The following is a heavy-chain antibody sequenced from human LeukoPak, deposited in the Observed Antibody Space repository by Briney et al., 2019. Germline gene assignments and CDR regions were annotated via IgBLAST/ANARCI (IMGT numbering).Heavy chain of an antibody. V-gene: IGHV3-23*01. CDR1: GFTFTNYA. CDR3: AKAGYDGAYYYYYYYMDV. J-gene: IGHJ6*03. D-gene: IGHD5-12*01. CDR2: TVGSRPDT. Sequence: GGSLRLSCAASGFTFTNYAMSWVRQTPGKGLEWVSATVGSRPDTYHADSVKGRFTISRDNSKNTLYLQMNSLRAEDTAVYYCAKAGYDGAYYYYYYYMDVWGKGTTVTVSS.